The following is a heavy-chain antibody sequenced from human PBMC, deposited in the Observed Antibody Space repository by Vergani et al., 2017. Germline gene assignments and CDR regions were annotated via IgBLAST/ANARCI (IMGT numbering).Heavy chain of an antibody. CDR3: ARGDYDILTGYRY. V-gene: IGHV1-46*03. J-gene: IGHJ4*02. Sequence: QVQVVQSGAEVKKSGASVKVSCKTSGYTFRNYYMLWVRQAPGQGLEWMGIINPSGGHTNYAQKFQGRVTMTRDTSTSTVYMELSSLRSEDTAIYYCARGDYDILTGYRYWGQGTLVTVSA. CDR1: GYTFRNYY. CDR2: INPSGGHT. D-gene: IGHD3-9*01.